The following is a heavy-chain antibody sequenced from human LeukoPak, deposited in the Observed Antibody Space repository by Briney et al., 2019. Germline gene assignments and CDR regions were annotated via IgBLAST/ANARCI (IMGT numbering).Heavy chain of an antibody. CDR1: GFTFSSYW. V-gene: IGHV3-74*01. D-gene: IGHD1-14*01. CDR2: INSDGSST. CDR3: ARAESTGANNWFDP. J-gene: IGHJ5*02. Sequence: PGGSLRLSCAASGFTFSSYWMHWVRQAPGKGLVWVSRINSDGSSTTYADSVKGRVTISRDNAKNTLYLQMNSLRAEDTAVYYCARAESTGANNWFDPWGQGTLVTVSS.